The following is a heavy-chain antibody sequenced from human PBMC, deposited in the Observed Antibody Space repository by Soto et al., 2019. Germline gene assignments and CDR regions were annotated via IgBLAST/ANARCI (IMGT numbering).Heavy chain of an antibody. D-gene: IGHD7-27*01. CDR2: IYYSGST. V-gene: IGHV4-61*01. Sequence: SETLSLTCTVSGGSVSSGSYYWSWIRQPPGKGLEWIGYIYYSGSTNYNPSLKSRVTISVDTSKNQFSLKLSSVTAADPAVYYCARAPLGTTLYYFDYWGQGTLVTVSS. CDR3: ARAPLGTTLYYFDY. CDR1: GGSVSSGSYY. J-gene: IGHJ4*02.